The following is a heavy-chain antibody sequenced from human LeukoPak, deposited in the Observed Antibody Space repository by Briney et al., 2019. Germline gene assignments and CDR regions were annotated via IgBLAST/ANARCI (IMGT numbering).Heavy chain of an antibody. Sequence: PSETLSLTCAVYGGSFSGYYWSWIRQPPGKGLEWIGEINHSGSTNYNPSLKSRVTISLDTSKNQFSLKLSSVTAADTAVYYCARGFYSPHYWGQGTLVSVSS. D-gene: IGHD4-11*01. CDR3: ARGFYSPHY. CDR2: INHSGST. V-gene: IGHV4-34*01. CDR1: GGSFSGYY. J-gene: IGHJ4*02.